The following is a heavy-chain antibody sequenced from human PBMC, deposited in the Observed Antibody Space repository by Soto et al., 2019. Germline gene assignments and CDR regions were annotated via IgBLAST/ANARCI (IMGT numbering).Heavy chain of an antibody. CDR1: GFSLSNSGVG. Sequence: QITLKESGPTLVKPTQTLTLTCTFSGFSLSNSGVGVGWIRQTPGKALEGVALIYWDDDKRHNPSLKSRLTVTTGPHKTQGVLTMTNMDPVDTATYFCAHRLYGNNWNGGYFDYWGQGTLVAVS. V-gene: IGHV2-5*02. J-gene: IGHJ4*02. D-gene: IGHD1-1*01. CDR3: AHRLYGNNWNGGYFDY. CDR2: IYWDDDK.